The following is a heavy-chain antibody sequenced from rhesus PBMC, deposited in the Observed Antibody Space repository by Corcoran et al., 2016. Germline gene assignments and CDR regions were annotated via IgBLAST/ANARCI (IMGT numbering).Heavy chain of an antibody. CDR2: ISGSSGST. V-gene: IGHV4-165*01. Sequence: QVQLQESGPGLVKPSETLSLTCAVSGGSISGYYYWSWIRQPPGKGLEWIGYISGSSGSTYYNPSLKSRFTISTDTSKNQFSLKLSSVTAADTAVYYCARSYSGSYSVIDYWGQGVLVTVSS. D-gene: IGHD3-16*01. J-gene: IGHJ4*01. CDR1: GGSISGY. CDR3: ARSYSGSYSVIDY.